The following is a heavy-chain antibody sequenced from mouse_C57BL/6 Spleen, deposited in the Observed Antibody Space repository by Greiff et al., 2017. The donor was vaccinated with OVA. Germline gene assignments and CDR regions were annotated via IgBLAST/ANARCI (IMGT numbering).Heavy chain of an antibody. V-gene: IGHV1-82*01. CDR1: GYAFSSSW. D-gene: IGHD1-1*01. Sequence: QVQLQQSGPELVKPGASVKISCKASGYAFSSSWMNWVKQRPGKGLEWIGRIYPGDGDTNYNGKFKGKATLTADKSSSTAYMQLRSLTSEDSEVYFCARGIIYYYGSSYEQGYWGQGTTLTVSS. CDR3: ARGIIYYYGSSYEQGY. J-gene: IGHJ2*01. CDR2: IYPGDGDT.